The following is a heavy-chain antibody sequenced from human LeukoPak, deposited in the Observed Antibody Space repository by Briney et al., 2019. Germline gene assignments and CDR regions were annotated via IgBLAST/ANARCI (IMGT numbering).Heavy chain of an antibody. CDR1: GFTFSSYA. CDR2: ISGSGGST. J-gene: IGHJ4*02. CDR3: AKAPPPDFWSGLFDY. D-gene: IGHD3-3*01. V-gene: IGHV3-23*01. Sequence: GGSLRLSCAASGFTFSSYAMSWVRQAPGKGLEWVSAISGSGGSTYYADSVKGRFTISRDNSKNTPYLQMNSLRAEDTAVYYCAKAPPPDFWSGLFDYWGQGTLVTVSS.